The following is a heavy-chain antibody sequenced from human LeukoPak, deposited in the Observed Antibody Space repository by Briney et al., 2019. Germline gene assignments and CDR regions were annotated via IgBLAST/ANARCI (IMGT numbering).Heavy chain of an antibody. CDR2: IYYSGST. CDR3: ARVGPFVVTRPFDY. V-gene: IGHV4-39*07. D-gene: IGHD4-23*01. Sequence: SETLSLTCTVSGGSISSSSYYWGWIRQPPGKGLEWIGSIYYSGSTYYNPSLKSRVTISVDTSKNQFSLKLSSVTAADTAVYYCARVGPFVVTRPFDYWGQGTLVTVSS. J-gene: IGHJ4*02. CDR1: GGSISSSSYY.